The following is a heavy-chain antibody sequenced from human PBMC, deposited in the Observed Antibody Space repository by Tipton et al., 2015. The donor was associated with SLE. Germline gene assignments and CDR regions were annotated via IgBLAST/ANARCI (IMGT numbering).Heavy chain of an antibody. CDR2: IYTSGST. J-gene: IGHJ4*02. D-gene: IGHD3-10*01. CDR1: GGSISNYY. V-gene: IGHV4-4*07. Sequence: LRLSCTVSGGSISNYYWSWIRQPAGKGLEWIGRIYTSGSTNYNPSLKSRVTMSVDTSKNQFSLKLSSVTAADTAVYYCARRGRSAWFPGVWGQGTLVTVSS. CDR3: ARRGRSAWFPGV.